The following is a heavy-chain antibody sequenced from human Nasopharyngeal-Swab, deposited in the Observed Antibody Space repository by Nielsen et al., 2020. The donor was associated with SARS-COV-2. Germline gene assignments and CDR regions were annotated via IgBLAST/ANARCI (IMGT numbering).Heavy chain of an antibody. D-gene: IGHD3/OR15-3a*01. Sequence: ASVKVSCKASGYTFTSYYMHWVRQAPGQGLEWMGIINPSGGSTSYAQKFQGRVTMTRNTATATAYMELSGLRHEDTAVYYCARGAFGLDHSWFDPWGQGTLVTVSS. CDR2: INPSGGST. J-gene: IGHJ5*01. CDR1: GYTFTSYY. CDR3: ARGAFGLDHSWFDP. V-gene: IGHV1-46*01.